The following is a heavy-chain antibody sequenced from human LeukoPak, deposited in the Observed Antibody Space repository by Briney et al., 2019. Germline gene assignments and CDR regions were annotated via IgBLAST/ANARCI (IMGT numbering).Heavy chain of an antibody. CDR3: ARENIVSTRDFDF. V-gene: IGHV4-39*07. CDR1: GGSIYTSDYD. J-gene: IGHJ4*02. D-gene: IGHD5/OR15-5a*01. CDR2: LFYSGNM. Sequence: SETLSLTCTVSGGSIYTSDYDWAWIRQPPGKGLEWIGSLFYSGNMYYSPSLKSRVTISVDTSKNQFSLNVSSVTAADTAVYYCARENIVSTRDFDFWGQGTLVTVSS.